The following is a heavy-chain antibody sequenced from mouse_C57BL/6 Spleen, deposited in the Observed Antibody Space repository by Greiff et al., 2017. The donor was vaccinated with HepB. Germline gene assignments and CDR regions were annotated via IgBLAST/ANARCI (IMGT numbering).Heavy chain of an antibody. CDR3: ARRYGSSLDY. J-gene: IGHJ2*01. D-gene: IGHD1-1*01. V-gene: IGHV1-26*01. Sequence: VQLQQSGPELVKPGASVKISCKASGYTFTDYYMNWVKQSHGKSLEWIGDINPNNGGTSYNQKFKGKATLTVDKSSSTAYMELRSLTSEDSAVYYCARRYGSSLDYWGQGTTLTVSS. CDR2: INPNNGGT. CDR1: GYTFTDYY.